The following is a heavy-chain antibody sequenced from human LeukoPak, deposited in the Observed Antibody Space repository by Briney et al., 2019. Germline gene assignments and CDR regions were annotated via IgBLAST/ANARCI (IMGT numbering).Heavy chain of an antibody. J-gene: IGHJ4*02. D-gene: IGHD1-14*01. Sequence: PGGSLRLSCAASGFTFSSNWMHWVRQGPGKGLVWVSRINPDGSRTDYAESVKGRFTISRDNAKNTLSLEMNSLRDEDTAVYYCSRDFNGRNDFWGQGTLVTVSS. V-gene: IGHV3-74*01. CDR1: GFTFSSNW. CDR2: INPDGSRT. CDR3: SRDFNGRNDF.